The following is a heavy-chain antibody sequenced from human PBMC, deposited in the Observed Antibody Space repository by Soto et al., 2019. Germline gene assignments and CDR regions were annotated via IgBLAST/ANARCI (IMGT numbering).Heavy chain of an antibody. V-gene: IGHV4-59*11. Sequence: PSETLSLTCAVSGGSIRSHYWSWIRQPPGKGLEWIGYISYSGSTTYNPSLQSRVTMSVDTSKKKFSLNLTSVTAADTAVYYCARDLRLAAGGIDPWGQGTLVIVSS. J-gene: IGHJ5*02. D-gene: IGHD6-13*01. CDR1: GGSIRSHY. CDR3: ARDLRLAAGGIDP. CDR2: ISYSGST.